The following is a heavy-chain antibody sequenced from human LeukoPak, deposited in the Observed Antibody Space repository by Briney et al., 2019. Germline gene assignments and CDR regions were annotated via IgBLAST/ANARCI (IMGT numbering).Heavy chain of an antibody. D-gene: IGHD4-17*01. V-gene: IGHV4-34*01. CDR1: GGSSSGYS. Sequence: SETLSFTCAVYGGSSSGYSWNWIRQPPVKGLEWIGEINHSGGTNYNPSLKSRVTISVDTSKKQFSLKLSSVTAADTAVYYCARHGLDYGDYYFDYWGQGTLVTVSS. J-gene: IGHJ4*02. CDR2: INHSGGT. CDR3: ARHGLDYGDYYFDY.